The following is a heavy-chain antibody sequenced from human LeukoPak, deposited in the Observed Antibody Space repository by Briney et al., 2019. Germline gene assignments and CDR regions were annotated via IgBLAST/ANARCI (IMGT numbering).Heavy chain of an antibody. CDR3: ARIAVTDNLFDY. D-gene: IGHD6-19*01. CDR1: AFTFSGYS. V-gene: IGHV3-21*01. Sequence: GGSLRLSCAASAFTFSGYSMTWVRQAPGKGLEWVSSISSSGTYIYYADSVKGRFTISRDNAKNSLYLQMNSLRAEDTAVYYCARIAVTDNLFDYWGQGTLVTVSS. J-gene: IGHJ4*02. CDR2: ISSSGTYI.